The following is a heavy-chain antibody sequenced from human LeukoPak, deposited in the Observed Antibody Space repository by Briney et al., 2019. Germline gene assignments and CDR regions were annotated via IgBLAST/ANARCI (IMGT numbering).Heavy chain of an antibody. CDR3: ARGSAQIAEDYFDH. CDR1: GFTFSSYA. CDR2: ISGSGGST. Sequence: GGSLRLSCAASGFTFSSYAMSRVRQAPGKGLEWVSAISGSGGSTYYADSVKGRFTISRDNAKNSLHLQMNSLRVEDTAVYYCARGSAQIAEDYFDHWGQGILVTVSS. V-gene: IGHV3-23*01. D-gene: IGHD6-13*01. J-gene: IGHJ4*02.